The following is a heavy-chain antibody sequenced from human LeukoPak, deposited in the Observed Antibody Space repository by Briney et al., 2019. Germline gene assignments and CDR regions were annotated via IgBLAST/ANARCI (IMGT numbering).Heavy chain of an antibody. CDR3: ATPSPITIFGNFDY. V-gene: IGHV1-24*01. Sequence: ASVKVSCKVSGYTLTELSMHWVRQAPGKGLEWMGGFDPEDGETIYAQKFQGRVTMTEDTSTDTAYMELSSLRSEDTAVYYCATPSPITIFGNFDYWGQGTLVTVSS. J-gene: IGHJ4*02. D-gene: IGHD3-3*01. CDR1: GYTLTELS. CDR2: FDPEDGET.